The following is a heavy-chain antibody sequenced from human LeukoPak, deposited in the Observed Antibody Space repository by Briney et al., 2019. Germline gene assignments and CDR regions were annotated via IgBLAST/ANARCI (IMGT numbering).Heavy chain of an antibody. CDR1: GFTVSSNY. J-gene: IGHJ6*03. V-gene: IGHV3-66*04. Sequence: GGSLRLSCAASGFTVSSNYMSWVRQAPGKGLEWVSVIYSGGSTYYADSVKGRFTISRDNSKNTLYLQMNSLRAEDTAVYYCARLSRWSYTNYAYYYMDVWGKGTTVTVSS. D-gene: IGHD1-26*01. CDR2: IYSGGST. CDR3: ARLSRWSYTNYAYYYMDV.